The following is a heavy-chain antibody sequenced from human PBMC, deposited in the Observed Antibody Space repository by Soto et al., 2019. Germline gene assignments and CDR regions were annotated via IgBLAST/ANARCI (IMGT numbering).Heavy chain of an antibody. CDR2: FYFSGST. V-gene: IGHV4-31*03. Sequence: PSETLSLTCTVSGGSISSGGYYWSWIRQHPGKGLDCFGYFYFSGSTSYNPSLKSRVTISVGTSKNLFSLKLSSVTAADTAVFYCARGAGYCTNGVCYPSLPGYWGQGTLVTVSS. CDR1: GGSISSGGYY. CDR3: ARGAGYCTNGVCYPSLPGY. J-gene: IGHJ4*02. D-gene: IGHD2-8*01.